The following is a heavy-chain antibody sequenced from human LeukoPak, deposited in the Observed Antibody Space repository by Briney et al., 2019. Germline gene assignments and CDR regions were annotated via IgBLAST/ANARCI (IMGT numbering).Heavy chain of an antibody. CDR2: INPNSGGT. Sequence: ASVKVSCKASGYTFTGYYMHWVRQAPGQGLEWMGWINPNSGGTNYAQKFQGGVTMTRDTSISTAYMELSRLRSDDTAVYYCARDGSIAAAGEVDYWGQGTLVTVSS. V-gene: IGHV1-2*02. D-gene: IGHD6-13*01. CDR3: ARDGSIAAAGEVDY. J-gene: IGHJ4*02. CDR1: GYTFTGYY.